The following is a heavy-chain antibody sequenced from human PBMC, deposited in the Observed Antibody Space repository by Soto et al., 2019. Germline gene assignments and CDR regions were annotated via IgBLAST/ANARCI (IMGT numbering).Heavy chain of an antibody. CDR3: ARETGYYGGYNWFDA. Sequence: SETLSLTCTVSGDSISGAAYYWSWIRQLPGKGLEWIGYIYYNGNPYYNPSLQSRVTMSLDTSKNHFSLKLSSVTAADTAVYYCARETGYYGGYNWFDAWGQGTLVTVSS. V-gene: IGHV4-31*03. CDR1: GDSISGAAYY. D-gene: IGHD3-3*01. J-gene: IGHJ5*02. CDR2: IYYNGNP.